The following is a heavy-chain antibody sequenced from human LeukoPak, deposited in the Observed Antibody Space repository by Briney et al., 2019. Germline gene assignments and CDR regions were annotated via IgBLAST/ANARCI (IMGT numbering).Heavy chain of an antibody. Sequence: GGSLRLSCAASGFSLSSYAMHWVRQAPGKGLEWVAIISYDGSKKYYANSVKGRFTISRDSSKNTMYLQMNSLRVEDTAMYYCGRDVGPWGQGTLVTVSS. V-gene: IGHV3-30*14. CDR3: GRDVGP. J-gene: IGHJ5*02. CDR2: ISYDGSKK. CDR1: GFSLSSYA.